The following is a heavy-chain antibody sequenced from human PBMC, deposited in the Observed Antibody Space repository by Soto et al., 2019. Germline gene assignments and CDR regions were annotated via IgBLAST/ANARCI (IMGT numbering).Heavy chain of an antibody. CDR1: GGSFSGYY. Sequence: ASETLSLTCAVYGGSFSGYYWSWIRQPPGKGLEWIGEINHSGSTNYNPSLKSRVTISVNTSKNQFSLKLSSVTAADTAVYYCAGGRYYYDSSGYSYWGQGTLVTVSS. D-gene: IGHD3-22*01. CDR3: AGGRYYYDSSGYSY. V-gene: IGHV4-34*01. CDR2: INHSGST. J-gene: IGHJ4*02.